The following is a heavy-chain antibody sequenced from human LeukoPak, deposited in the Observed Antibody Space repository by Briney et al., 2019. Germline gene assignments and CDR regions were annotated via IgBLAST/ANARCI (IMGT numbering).Heavy chain of an antibody. CDR1: GFTFSSYA. V-gene: IGHV3-23*01. CDR2: ISGSGGST. J-gene: IGHJ4*02. Sequence: GGSLRLSCAASGFTFSSYAMSWVRQAPGKGLEWVSAISGSGGSTYYAASVKGRFTISRDNSKNTLYLQMNSLRGDDTAVYYCEKPHYGSGSYYTDDYWGQGTLVTVSS. CDR3: EKPHYGSGSYYTDDY. D-gene: IGHD3-10*01.